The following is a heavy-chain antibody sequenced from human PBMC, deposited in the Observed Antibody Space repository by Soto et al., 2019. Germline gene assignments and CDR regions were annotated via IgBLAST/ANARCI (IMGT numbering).Heavy chain of an antibody. CDR3: TRHRGYSSGYWGQDF. Sequence: QVQLVQSGAEVKKPGSSVKVSCKASGGAFGSYAINWVRQAPGQGLEWMGGIIPMFDTTNYAQRFQGRVTVTADESKSTVYLELTRLRSEDTAMYYCTRHRGYSSGYWGQDFWGPGTLVTVSS. J-gene: IGHJ4*02. D-gene: IGHD5-12*01. CDR2: IIPMFDTT. CDR1: GGAFGSYA. V-gene: IGHV1-69*01.